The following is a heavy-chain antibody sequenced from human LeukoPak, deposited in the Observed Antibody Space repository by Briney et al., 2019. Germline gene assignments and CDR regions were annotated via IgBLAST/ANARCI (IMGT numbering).Heavy chain of an antibody. CDR2: ISGSGGST. J-gene: IGHJ4*02. CDR3: ARLGIAVAGTSLAFDY. D-gene: IGHD6-19*01. Sequence: GGSLRLSCAASGFTFSSYAMSWVRQAPGKGLEWVSAISGSGGSTYYADSVKGRFTISRDNSKNTLYLQMNSLRAEDTAVYYCARLGIAVAGTSLAFDYWGQGTLVTVSS. V-gene: IGHV3-23*01. CDR1: GFTFSSYA.